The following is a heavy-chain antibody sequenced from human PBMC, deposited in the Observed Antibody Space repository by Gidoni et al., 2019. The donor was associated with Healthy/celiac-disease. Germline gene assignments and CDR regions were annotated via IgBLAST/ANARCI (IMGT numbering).Heavy chain of an antibody. D-gene: IGHD2-15*01. CDR1: GFTFSSYE. CDR3: AREVCSGGSCYSELDY. V-gene: IGHV3-48*03. J-gene: IGHJ4*02. Sequence: EVQLVESGGGLVQPGGSLRLSCAASGFTFSSYEMNWVRQAPGKGLEWVSYISSSGSTIYYADSVKGRFTISRDNAKNSLYLQMNSLRAEDTAVYYCAREVCSGGSCYSELDYWGQGTLVTVSS. CDR2: ISSSGSTI.